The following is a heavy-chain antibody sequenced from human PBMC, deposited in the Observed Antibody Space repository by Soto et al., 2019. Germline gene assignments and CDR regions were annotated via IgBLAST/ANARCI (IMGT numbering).Heavy chain of an antibody. V-gene: IGHV1-3*01. D-gene: IGHD2-2*02. CDR3: ARDLGLDCSSTSCYTHNWFDP. CDR2: INAGNGNT. Sequence: VASVKVSCKASRYTFTSYAMHWVRQAPGQRLEWMGWINAGNGNTKYSQKFQGRVTITRDTSASTAYMELSSLRSEDTAVYYCARDLGLDCSSTSCYTHNWFDPWGQGTLVTVSS. CDR1: RYTFTSYA. J-gene: IGHJ5*02.